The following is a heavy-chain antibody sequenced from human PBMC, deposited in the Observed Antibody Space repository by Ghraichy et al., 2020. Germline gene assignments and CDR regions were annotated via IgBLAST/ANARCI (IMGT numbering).Heavy chain of an antibody. CDR1: GGSISSYY. J-gene: IGHJ3*01. D-gene: IGHD3-10*01. CDR2: IYYSRST. V-gene: IGHV4-59*01. CDR3: ARVVRGNYHGSGSYEAAFDV. Sequence: SETLSLTCTVSGGSISSYYWSWIRQPPGKGLEWIGYIYYSRSTNYNPSLKSRVTISVDTSKNQFSLKLSSVTAADTAVEYCARVVRGNYHGSGSYEAAFDVWGQGTMVTVSS.